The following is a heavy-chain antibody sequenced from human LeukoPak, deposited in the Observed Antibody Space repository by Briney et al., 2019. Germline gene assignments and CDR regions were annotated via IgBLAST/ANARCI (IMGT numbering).Heavy chain of an antibody. J-gene: IGHJ4*02. CDR3: ARGGSRDGYNWGFFDY. V-gene: IGHV4-59*05. Sequence: GSLRLSCAASGFTFSSYSMNWVRQAPGKGLEWIGSIYYSGSTYYNPSLKSRVTISVDTSKNQFSLKLSSVTAADTAVYYCARGGSRDGYNWGFFDYWGQGTLVTVSS. CDR1: GFTFSSYSMN. CDR2: IYYSGST. D-gene: IGHD5-24*01.